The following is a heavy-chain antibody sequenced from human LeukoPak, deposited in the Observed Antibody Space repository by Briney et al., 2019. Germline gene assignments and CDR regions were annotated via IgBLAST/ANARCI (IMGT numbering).Heavy chain of an antibody. CDR1: GGTFSSYA. J-gene: IGHJ4*02. D-gene: IGHD3-16*01. V-gene: IGHV1-8*03. CDR2: MNPNSGNT. Sequence: ASVKVSCKASGGTFSSYAISWVRRAPGQGLEWMGWMNPNSGNTGYAQKFQGRVTITRKTSISTAYMELSSLRSEDTAVYYCARGSRAGGYRYYFDYWGQGTLVTVSS. CDR3: ARGSRAGGYRYYFDY.